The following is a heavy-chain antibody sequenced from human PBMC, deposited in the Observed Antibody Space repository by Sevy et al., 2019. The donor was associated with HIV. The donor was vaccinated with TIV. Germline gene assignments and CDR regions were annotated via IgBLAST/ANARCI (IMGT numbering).Heavy chain of an antibody. D-gene: IGHD3-22*01. Sequence: GGCLRLSCAVSGFTFNNAWMNWVRQAPGTGLQCVGLIKSKIDGETTDYAAPVKGRFTISRDDSKNTTFLQMNSLKIDDTAVYYCATAPGYYDSAPFDYWGPGTLVTVSS. V-gene: IGHV3-15*01. CDR3: ATAPGYYDSAPFDY. J-gene: IGHJ4*02. CDR2: IKSKIDGETT. CDR1: GFTFNNAW.